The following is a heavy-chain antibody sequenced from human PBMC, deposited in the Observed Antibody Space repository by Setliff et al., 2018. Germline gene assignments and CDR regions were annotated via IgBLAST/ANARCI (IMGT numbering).Heavy chain of an antibody. D-gene: IGHD3-22*01. J-gene: IGHJ3*01. CDR2: FDPEDGET. V-gene: IGHV1-24*01. Sequence: ASVKVSCKVSGYTLTELSRHWVRQAPGKGLEWMGGFDPEDGETIYAQKFQGRITMTTDTSTGTAYMELRSLTSDDSAVYYCARDAPKVVDKFDLWGQGTKVTVSS. CDR1: GYTLTELS. CDR3: ARDAPKVVDKFDL.